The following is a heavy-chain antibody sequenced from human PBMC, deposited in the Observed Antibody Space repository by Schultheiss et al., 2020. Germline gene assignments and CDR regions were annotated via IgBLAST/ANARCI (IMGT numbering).Heavy chain of an antibody. CDR2: ISSDAT. V-gene: IGHV3-48*04. D-gene: IGHD3-10*01. J-gene: IGHJ6*02. CDR3: AKEYYYGSGKIGCMDV. Sequence: GESLKIFCAASGLTFSSYAMTWVRQAPGKGLEWVSYISSDATYYADAVKGRFTISRDNAKNSLNLQMNSLRGEDTAVYYCAKEYYYGSGKIGCMDVWGQGTTVTVSS. CDR1: GLTFSSYA.